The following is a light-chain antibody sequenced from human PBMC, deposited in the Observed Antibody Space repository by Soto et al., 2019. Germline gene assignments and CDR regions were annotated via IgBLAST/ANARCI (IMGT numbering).Light chain of an antibody. CDR3: MQGTHSPIT. Sequence: DVVMSQSPLSLPVTLGQPSSISCRSGQSLVYSDGKTYSSCFQHRPGQSPRRLIYKVSNRDSGVPDRFRGRGSGTDFALKISRVEAEDVVVDYCMQGTHSPITFGQGTRLEIK. CDR1: QSLVYSDGKTY. V-gene: IGKV2-30*01. J-gene: IGKJ5*01. CDR2: KVS.